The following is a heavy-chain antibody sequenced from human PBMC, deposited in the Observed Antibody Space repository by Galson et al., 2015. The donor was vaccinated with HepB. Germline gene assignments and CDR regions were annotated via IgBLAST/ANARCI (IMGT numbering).Heavy chain of an antibody. J-gene: IGHJ4*02. Sequence: SLRLSCAASGFTVSNNYMSWVRQAPGKGLEWVSVIYSGGATYYADSVKGRFTISRDNSKNTLYLQMNSLRAEDTAVYYCARAGCGGDCYLDYWGQGALVTVSS. D-gene: IGHD2-21*02. CDR1: GFTVSNNY. CDR3: ARAGCGGDCYLDY. CDR2: IYSGGAT. V-gene: IGHV3-66*02.